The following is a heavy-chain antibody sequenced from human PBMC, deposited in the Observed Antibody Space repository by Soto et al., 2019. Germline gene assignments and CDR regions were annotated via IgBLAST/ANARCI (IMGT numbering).Heavy chain of an antibody. Sequence: SKNLYIRSAVYGESCSGYYWSWIRQPPGKGLEWIGEINHSGSTNYNPSLKSRVTISVDTSKNQFSLKLSSVTAADTAVYYCDRFSYGDYVFFDYCGQGSLVIVSA. D-gene: IGHD4-17*01. J-gene: IGHJ4*02. CDR3: DRFSYGDYVFFDY. V-gene: IGHV4-34*01. CDR2: INHSGST. CDR1: GESCSGYY.